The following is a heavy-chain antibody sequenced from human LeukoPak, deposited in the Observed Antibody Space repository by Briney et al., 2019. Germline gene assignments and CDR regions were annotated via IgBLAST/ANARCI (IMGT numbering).Heavy chain of an antibody. CDR2: IIPIFGTA. V-gene: IGHV1-69*05. D-gene: IGHD3-22*01. J-gene: IGHJ4*02. CDR3: ARTGRRDYYDSSGYYFGFDY. Sequence: GASVKVSCKASGGTFSSYAISWVRQAPGQGLEWMGGIIPIFGTANYAQKFQGRVTITTDESTSTAYMELSSLRSEDTAVYYCARTGRRDYYDSSGYYFGFDYWGQGTLVTVSP. CDR1: GGTFSSYA.